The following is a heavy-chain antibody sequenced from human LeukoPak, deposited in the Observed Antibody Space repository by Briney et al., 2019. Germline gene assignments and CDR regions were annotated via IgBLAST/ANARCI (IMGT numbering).Heavy chain of an antibody. CDR2: ISGSGGTT. CDR3: AKDPYRASSGLVDY. CDR1: GFTFSNYT. D-gene: IGHD5-12*01. V-gene: IGHV3-23*01. Sequence: GGSLRLSCATSGFTFSNYTVSWVRQAPGKGLEWVSSISGSGGTTYYADSVKGRFTISRDNSKNTLYLQMNSLRAEDTAVYYCAKDPYRASSGLVDYWGQGTLVTVSS. J-gene: IGHJ4*02.